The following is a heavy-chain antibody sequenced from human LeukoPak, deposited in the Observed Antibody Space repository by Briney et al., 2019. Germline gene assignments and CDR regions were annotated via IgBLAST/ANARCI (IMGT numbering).Heavy chain of an antibody. D-gene: IGHD2-2*01. J-gene: IGHJ5*02. V-gene: IGHV1-2*02. CDR1: GYTFTGYY. CDR2: INPNSGGT. Sequence: GASVKVSCKASGYTFTGYYMHWVRQAPGQGLEWMGWINPNSGGTNYAQKFQGRVTMTRDTSISTAYMELSRLRSDDTAVYYCARARRAYTSCWFDPRGQGTLVTVSS. CDR3: ARARRAYTSCWFDP.